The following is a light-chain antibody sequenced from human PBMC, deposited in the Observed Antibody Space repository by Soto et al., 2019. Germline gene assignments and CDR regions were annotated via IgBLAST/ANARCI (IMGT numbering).Light chain of an antibody. CDR2: GAS. Sequence: EIVMTQSPATLSVSPGERATLSCRASQSVSSNLAWYQQKPGQAPRLLIYGASTRATGIPARFSGSGSGTEFTITISSLQSEDFAVYYCQQYNNWPRVFGQGAKVEIK. CDR1: QSVSSN. V-gene: IGKV3-15*01. J-gene: IGKJ1*01. CDR3: QQYNNWPRV.